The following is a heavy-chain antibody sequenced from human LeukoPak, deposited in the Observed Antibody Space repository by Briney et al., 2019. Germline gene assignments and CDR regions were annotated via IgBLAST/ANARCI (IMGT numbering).Heavy chain of an antibody. J-gene: IGHJ4*02. D-gene: IGHD6-13*01. CDR3: ARDRSSSWYGRGFDY. Sequence: SETLSLTCTVSGGSISSYYWSWIRQPPGKGLEWIGYIYYSGSTNYNPSLKSRVTISVDTSKNQFSLKLSPVTAADTAVYYCARDRSSSWYGRGFDYWGQGTLVTVSS. CDR1: GGSISSYY. V-gene: IGHV4-59*01. CDR2: IYYSGST.